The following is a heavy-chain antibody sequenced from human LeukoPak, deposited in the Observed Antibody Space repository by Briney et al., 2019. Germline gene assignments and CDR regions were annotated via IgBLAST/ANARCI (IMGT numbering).Heavy chain of an antibody. V-gene: IGHV4-39*01. CDR3: ARSRGIADWFDP. Sequence: PSETLSLTCTVSGGSISSSSYYWGWIRQPPGKGLEWIGSIYYSGSTYYNPSLKSRVTISVGTSKNQFSLKLSSVTAADTAVYYCARSRGIADWFDPWGQGTLVTVSS. D-gene: IGHD6-13*01. CDR1: GGSISSSSYY. CDR2: IYYSGST. J-gene: IGHJ5*02.